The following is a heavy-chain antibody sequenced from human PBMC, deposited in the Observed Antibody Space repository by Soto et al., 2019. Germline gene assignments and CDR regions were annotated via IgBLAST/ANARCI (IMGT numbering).Heavy chain of an antibody. CDR1: GFTFSSYG. CDR3: AKSVYNWNDGFFDY. Sequence: QVQLVESGGGVVQPGRSLRLSCAASGFTFSSYGMHWVRQAPGKGLEWVAIISYDEINKYYADSVKGRFTISSDNSKNTLYLQMNSVRAEDRAEYYCAKSVYNWNDGFFDYWGQGTLVTVSS. CDR2: ISYDEINK. J-gene: IGHJ4*02. D-gene: IGHD1-1*01. V-gene: IGHV3-30*18.